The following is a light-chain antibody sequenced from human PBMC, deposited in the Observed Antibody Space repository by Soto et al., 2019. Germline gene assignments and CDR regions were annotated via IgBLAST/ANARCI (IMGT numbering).Light chain of an antibody. J-gene: IGLJ3*02. Sequence: QSVLTQPPSVSGAPGQRVTISCTGSSSNIGAGYPVHWYQQLPGTAPKLLVAGNRPSGVPDRFSVSKSGASASLAITGLQAEDEADYYFQSYDSSLSRRWVFGGGTKQTVL. CDR1: SSNIGAGYP. CDR3: QSYDSSLSRRWV. V-gene: IGLV1-40*01. CDR2: G.